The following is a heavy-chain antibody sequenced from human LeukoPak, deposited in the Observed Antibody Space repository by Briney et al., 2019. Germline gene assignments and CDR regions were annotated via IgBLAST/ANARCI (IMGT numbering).Heavy chain of an antibody. J-gene: IGHJ5*02. D-gene: IGHD6-19*01. CDR3: ARRIAVAGTVWFDP. V-gene: IGHV1-69*04. CDR1: GGTFSSYA. CDR2: IIPIFGIA. Sequence: SVKVSCKASGGTFSSYAISWVRQATGQGLEWMGRIIPIFGIANYAQKFQGRVTITADKSTSTAYMELSSLRSEDTAVYYCARRIAVAGTVWFDPWGQGTLVTVSS.